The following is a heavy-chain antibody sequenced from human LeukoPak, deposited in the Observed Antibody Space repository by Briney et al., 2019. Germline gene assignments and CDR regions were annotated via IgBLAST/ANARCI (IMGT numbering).Heavy chain of an antibody. CDR2: IIPIFGTA. CDR3: ARATHPYYYDSSGRLFDY. CDR1: GGTFISYA. Sequence: SVKVSCKASGGTFISYAISWVRQAPGQGLEWMGGIIPIFGTANYAQKFQGRVTITADESTSTAYMELSSLRSEDTAVYYCARATHPYYYDSSGRLFDYWGQGTLVTVSS. D-gene: IGHD3-22*01. V-gene: IGHV1-69*13. J-gene: IGHJ4*02.